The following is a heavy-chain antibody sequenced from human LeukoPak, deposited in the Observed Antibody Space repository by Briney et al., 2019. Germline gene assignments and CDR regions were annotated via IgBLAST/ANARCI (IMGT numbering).Heavy chain of an antibody. Sequence: GGSLRLSCAASGFTFSSYGMHWVRQAPGKGLEWVSSISGSGGSTYYADYVKGRFTISRDNSKNTLDLQMNSLRAEDTAVYYCAKSSLVTPYDYWGQGTLVSVSS. CDR2: ISGSGGST. CDR3: AKSSLVTPYDY. J-gene: IGHJ4*02. CDR1: GFTFSSYG. V-gene: IGHV3-23*01. D-gene: IGHD2-15*01.